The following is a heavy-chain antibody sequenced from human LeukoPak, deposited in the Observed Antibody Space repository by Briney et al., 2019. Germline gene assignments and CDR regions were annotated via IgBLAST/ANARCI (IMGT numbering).Heavy chain of an antibody. D-gene: IGHD3-10*01. V-gene: IGHV3-30*02. Sequence: GGSLRLSCAASGFTFSSYGMHWVRQAPGKGLEWVAFIRYDGSNKYYADSVKGRFTISRDNSKNTLYLQMNSLRAEDTAVYYCAKDVGSGSYYNVPGYWGQGTLVTVSS. CDR1: GFTFSSYG. CDR2: IRYDGSNK. J-gene: IGHJ4*02. CDR3: AKDVGSGSYYNVPGY.